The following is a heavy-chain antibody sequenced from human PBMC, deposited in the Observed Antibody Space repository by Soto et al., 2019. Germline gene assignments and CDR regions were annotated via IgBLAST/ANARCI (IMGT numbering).Heavy chain of an antibody. CDR3: ARDYILRNAFDI. CDR1: GFTFSSYA. V-gene: IGHV3-64*01. CDR2: ISSNGGST. Sequence: GGSLRLSCAASGFTFSSYAMHWVRQAPGKGLEYVSAISSNGGSTYYANSVKGRFTISRDNAKNTLYLQMNSLRAEDTAVYYCARDYILRNAFDIWGQGTMVTVSS. D-gene: IGHD5-12*01. J-gene: IGHJ3*02.